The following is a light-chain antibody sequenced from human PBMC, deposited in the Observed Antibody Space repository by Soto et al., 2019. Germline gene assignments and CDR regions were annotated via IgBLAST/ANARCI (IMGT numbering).Light chain of an antibody. J-gene: IGKJ1*01. CDR3: QQYGSSPWT. CDR2: NVS. V-gene: IGKV3-20*01. Sequence: EIVLTQSPATLSLSPGERATLSCRASQSVSSAYLAWYQQKPGQAPRLLIYNVSRRATGIPDRFSGSGSGTEFTLTISSLQSEDFAVYYCQQYGSSPWTFGQGTKVDIK. CDR1: QSVSSAY.